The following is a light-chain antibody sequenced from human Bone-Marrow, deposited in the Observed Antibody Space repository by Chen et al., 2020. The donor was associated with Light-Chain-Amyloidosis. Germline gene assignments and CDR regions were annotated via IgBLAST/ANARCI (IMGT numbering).Light chain of an antibody. V-gene: IGLV2-14*03. Sequence: SALTQPASVSGSPGPSITISCTGTSSDVGGYNYVSWYPQHPGTAPKLVIFDVSYRPSGISNRFSGSKSGNTASLTISGLQAEDEADYYCSSYTRSSTWLFGGGTRLTVL. J-gene: IGLJ3*02. CDR3: SSYTRSSTWL. CDR2: DVS. CDR1: SSDVGGYNY.